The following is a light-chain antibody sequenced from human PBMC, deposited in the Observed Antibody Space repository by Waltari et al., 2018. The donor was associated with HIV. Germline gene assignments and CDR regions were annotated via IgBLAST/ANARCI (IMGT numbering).Light chain of an antibody. CDR2: GNN. CDR3: AAWDDSLNGHVV. Sequence: QSVLTQPPSASGTPGQRVTISCSGSSSNIGSNTVNWYQQLHGTAPKLLIYGNNHRPSGVPDRFSGSKSGTSASLAISGLQSEDEAEYYCAAWDDSLNGHVVFGGGTKLTVL. CDR1: SSNIGSNT. J-gene: IGLJ2*01. V-gene: IGLV1-44*01.